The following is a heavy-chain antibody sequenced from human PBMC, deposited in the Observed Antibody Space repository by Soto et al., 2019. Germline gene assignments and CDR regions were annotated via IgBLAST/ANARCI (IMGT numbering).Heavy chain of an antibody. CDR2: IIPIFGTA. D-gene: IGHD2-21*02. CDR3: ARDSWAVVTPVNYYYGMDV. V-gene: IGHV1-69*01. CDR1: GGTLSSYA. J-gene: IGHJ6*02. Sequence: QVQLVQSGAEVKKPGSSVKVSCKASGGTLSSYAISWVRQAPGQGLEWMGGIIPIFGTANYAQKFQGRVTITADESTSTAYMELSSLRSEDTAVYYCARDSWAVVTPVNYYYGMDVWGQGTTVTVSS.